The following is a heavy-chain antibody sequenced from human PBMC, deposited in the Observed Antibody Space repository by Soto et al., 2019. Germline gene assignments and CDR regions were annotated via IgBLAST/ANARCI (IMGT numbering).Heavy chain of an antibody. CDR2: ISSSSSYI. D-gene: IGHD4-17*01. Sequence: GGSLRLSCAASGFTFSSYSMNWVRQAPGKGLEWVSSISSSSSYIYYADSVKGRFTISRDNAKNSLYLQMNSLRAEDTAVYYCARDPPIDYGDYRGDPRYVDYWGQGTLVTVSS. CDR1: GFTFSSYS. CDR3: ARDPPIDYGDYRGDPRYVDY. J-gene: IGHJ4*02. V-gene: IGHV3-21*01.